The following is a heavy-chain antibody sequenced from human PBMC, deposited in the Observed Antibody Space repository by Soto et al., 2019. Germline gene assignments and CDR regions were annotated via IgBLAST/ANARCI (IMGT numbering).Heavy chain of an antibody. Sequence: SETLSLTCTVSAVSLSSSRFFWGWIRQSPGKGLEWIGSVFYSGSTNYNPSLKSRVTISVDTSKNQFSLKLSSVTAADTAVYYCATPYDSSGYWGAFDIWGQGTMVTVSS. V-gene: IGHV4-39*07. J-gene: IGHJ3*02. CDR3: ATPYDSSGYWGAFDI. D-gene: IGHD3-22*01. CDR2: VFYSGST. CDR1: AVSLSSSRFF.